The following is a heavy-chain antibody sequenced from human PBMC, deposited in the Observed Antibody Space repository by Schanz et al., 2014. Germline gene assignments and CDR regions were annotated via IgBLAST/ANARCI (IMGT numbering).Heavy chain of an antibody. CDR3: ASPSGYSDYGTYFDF. CDR1: GFIFSSYG. V-gene: IGHV3-33*01. D-gene: IGHD5-12*01. CDR2: IWYDGSNK. Sequence: QVQLVESGGGVVQPGRSLRLSCAASGFIFSSYGLHWVRQAPGKGLEWVAFIWYDGSNKYYADSVKGQFTISRDNSKNTLYLQMNSLRAEDTAVYYCASPSGYSDYGTYFDFWGQGTLVTVSS. J-gene: IGHJ4*02.